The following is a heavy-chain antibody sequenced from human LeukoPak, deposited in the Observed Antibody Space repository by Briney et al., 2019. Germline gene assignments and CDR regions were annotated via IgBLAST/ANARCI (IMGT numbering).Heavy chain of an antibody. Sequence: ASVKVSCKASGYTFTSNDINWVRQATGQGLEWMGWMSPTSGNTGYAQKFQGRVTMTRNTSISTAYMELSSLRSEDTAVYYCARGDPPYYYYGMDVWGQGTTVTVSS. J-gene: IGHJ6*02. V-gene: IGHV1-8*01. CDR1: GYTFTSND. CDR3: ARGDPPYYYYGMDV. CDR2: MSPTSGNT.